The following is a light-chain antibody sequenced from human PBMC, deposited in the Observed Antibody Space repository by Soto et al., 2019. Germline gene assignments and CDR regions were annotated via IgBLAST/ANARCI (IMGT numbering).Light chain of an antibody. V-gene: IGKV1-8*01. J-gene: IGKJ4*01. CDR3: QQYYSYPLT. CDR1: QGISSY. CDR2: AAS. Sequence: AIRMTQSPSSLSASTGDRVTITCRASQGISSYLAWYQQKPGKAPKLLIYAASTLQSGVPSRFSGSGSGTDFTLTISCLQSEDFATYYCQQYYSYPLTFGGGTKEEI.